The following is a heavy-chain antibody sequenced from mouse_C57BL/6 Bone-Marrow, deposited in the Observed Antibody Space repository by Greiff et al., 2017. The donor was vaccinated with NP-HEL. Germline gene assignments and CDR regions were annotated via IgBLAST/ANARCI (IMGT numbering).Heavy chain of an antibody. Sequence: VQLQQSGPELVKPGASVKIPCKASGYTFTDYNMDWVKQSHGKSLEWIGDINPNNGGTIYNQKFKGKATLTVDKSSSTAYMELRSLTSEDTAVYYCARFEEKRSSWFAYWGQGTLVTVSA. CDR3: ARFEEKRSSWFAY. V-gene: IGHV1-18*01. J-gene: IGHJ3*01. D-gene: IGHD6-1*01. CDR2: INPNNGGT. CDR1: GYTFTDYN.